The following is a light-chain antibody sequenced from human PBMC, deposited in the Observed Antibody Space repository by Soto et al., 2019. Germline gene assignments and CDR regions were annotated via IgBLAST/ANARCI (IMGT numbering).Light chain of an antibody. Sequence: QSVLTQPPSVSGSPWQRVTISCSGSRSSIGSNTVTWYQHLPGSAPKLLIYSNNHRPSGGPDRFSASKAGASASLAISGLQSEDEGDYYCAAWDASLGGFYVFGSGTKVTVL. CDR1: RSSIGSNT. CDR3: AAWDASLGGFYV. CDR2: SNN. V-gene: IGLV1-44*01. J-gene: IGLJ1*01.